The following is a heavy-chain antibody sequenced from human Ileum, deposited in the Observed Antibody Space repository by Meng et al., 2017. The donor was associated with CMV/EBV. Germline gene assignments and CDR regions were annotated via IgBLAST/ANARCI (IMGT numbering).Heavy chain of an antibody. V-gene: IGHV3-15*01. Sequence: CAASGFTFSNAHMGWVRQAPGKGLEWVGRIKTSAGGGTTEYNSLLRDRFTISRDDSKSTVFLQMNSLKTEDTAIYYCTTGYSNWYFGWGQGTLVTVSS. CDR2: IKTSAGGGTT. D-gene: IGHD6-13*01. CDR1: GFTFSNAH. CDR3: TTGYSNWYFG. J-gene: IGHJ4*02.